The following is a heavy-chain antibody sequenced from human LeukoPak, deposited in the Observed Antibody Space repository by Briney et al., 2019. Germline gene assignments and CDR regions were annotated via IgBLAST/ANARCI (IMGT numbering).Heavy chain of an antibody. J-gene: IGHJ4*02. CDR2: IIPILGTA. V-gene: IGHV1-69*05. D-gene: IGHD3-22*01. CDR3: ASALPPTDYYDSSGYYRYYSDY. Sequence: SVKVSCKASGGTFSSYAISWVRQAPGQGLEWMGGIIPILGTANYAQKFQGRVTITTDESTSTAYMELSSLRSEDTAVYYCASALPPTDYYDSSGYYRYYSDYWGQGTLVNVSS. CDR1: GGTFSSYA.